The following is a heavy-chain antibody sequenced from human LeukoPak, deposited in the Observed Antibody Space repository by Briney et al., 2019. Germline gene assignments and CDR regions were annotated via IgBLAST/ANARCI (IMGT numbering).Heavy chain of an antibody. Sequence: SETLSLTCTVSGGSISDYYWSWIRQPPGKGLEWIGYIYYSGIINYNPSLKTRVTISVDTSKNQFSLKLSSVTAADTAVYYCARDRRGYCSGGSCYSDYWGQGTLVTVSS. J-gene: IGHJ4*02. CDR3: ARDRRGYCSGGSCYSDY. CDR2: IYYSGII. CDR1: GGSISDYY. D-gene: IGHD2-15*01. V-gene: IGHV4-59*12.